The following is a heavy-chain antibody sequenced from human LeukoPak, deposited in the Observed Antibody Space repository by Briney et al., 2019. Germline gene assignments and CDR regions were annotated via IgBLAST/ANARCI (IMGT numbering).Heavy chain of an antibody. V-gene: IGHV4-39*01. CDR2: IYYSGST. J-gene: IGHJ4*02. CDR3: ARLGTGADYDYGDGGGVYFDY. D-gene: IGHD4-17*01. Sequence: SETLSLTCTVSGGSISSSSYYWGWIRQPPGKGLEWIGSIYYSGSTYYNPSLKSRVTISVDTSKNQFSLKLSSVTAADTAVYYCARLGTGADYDYGDGGGVYFDYWGQGTLVTVSS. CDR1: GGSISSSSYY.